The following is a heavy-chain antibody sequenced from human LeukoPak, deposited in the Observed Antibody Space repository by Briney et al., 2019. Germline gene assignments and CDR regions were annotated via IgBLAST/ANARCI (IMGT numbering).Heavy chain of an antibody. CDR1: GYTFTGYY. V-gene: IGHV1-2*02. CDR2: INPNSGGT. Sequence: ASVKVFCKASGYTFTGYYMHWVRQAPGQGLEWMGWINPNSGGTNYAQKFQGRVTMTRDTSISTAYMELSRLRSDDTAVYYFARGGGTIFGVVNDWGQGTLVTVSS. J-gene: IGHJ4*02. CDR3: ARGGGTIFGVVND. D-gene: IGHD3-3*01.